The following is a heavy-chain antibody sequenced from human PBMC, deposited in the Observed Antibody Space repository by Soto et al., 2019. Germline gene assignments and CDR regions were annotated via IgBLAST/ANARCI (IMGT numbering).Heavy chain of an antibody. CDR2: IIPIFGTA. CDR3: ARGKQAYYDILTGYYRRGMDV. J-gene: IGHJ6*02. V-gene: IGHV1-69*13. CDR1: GGTFSSYA. D-gene: IGHD3-9*01. Sequence: GASVKVSCKASGGTFSSYAISCVRQAPGQGLEWMGGIIPIFGTANYAQKFQGRVTITADESTSTAYMELSSLRSEDTAVYYCARGKQAYYDILTGYYRRGMDVWGQGTTVTVSS.